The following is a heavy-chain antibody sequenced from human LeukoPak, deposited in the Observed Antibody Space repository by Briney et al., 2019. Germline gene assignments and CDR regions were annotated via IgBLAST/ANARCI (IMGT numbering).Heavy chain of an antibody. CDR3: ARDHTGIAAAGT. J-gene: IGHJ4*02. V-gene: IGHV1-2*02. D-gene: IGHD6-13*01. Sequence: ASVKVSCKASGYTFTGYYMHWVRQAPGQGLEWMGWINPNSGGTNYAQKFQGRVTMTRDTSISTAYMELSRLRSDDTAVYYCARDHTGIAAAGTWGQGTLVTVSS. CDR2: INPNSGGT. CDR1: GYTFTGYY.